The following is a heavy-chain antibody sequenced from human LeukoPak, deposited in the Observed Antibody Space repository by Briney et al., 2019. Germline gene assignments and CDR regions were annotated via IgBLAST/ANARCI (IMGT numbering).Heavy chain of an antibody. CDR2: INHSGST. J-gene: IGHJ5*02. V-gene: IGHV4-34*01. CDR3: PAGGRITMVRGARVVAPNWFDP. CDR1: GGSFSGYY. D-gene: IGHD3-10*01. Sequence: PSETLSLTCAVYGGSFSGYYWSWIRQPPGKGLEWIGEINHSGSTNYNPSLKSRVTISVDTSKNQFSLKLSSVTAADTAVYYCPAGGRITMVRGARVVAPNWFDPWGQGTLVTVSS.